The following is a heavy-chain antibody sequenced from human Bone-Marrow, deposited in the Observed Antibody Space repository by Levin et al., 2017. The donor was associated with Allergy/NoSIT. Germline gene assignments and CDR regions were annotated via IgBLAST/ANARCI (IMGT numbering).Heavy chain of an antibody. CDR3: ASAGGDYCSSTSCYGLFDY. D-gene: IGHD2-2*01. V-gene: IGHV4-30-4*01. Sequence: SETLSLTCTVSGGSISSGDYYWSWIRQPPGKGLEWIGYIYYSGSTYYNPSLKSRVTISVDTSKNQFSLKLSSVTAADTAVYYCASAGGDYCSSTSCYGLFDYWGQGTLVTVSS. J-gene: IGHJ4*02. CDR1: GGSISSGDYY. CDR2: IYYSGST.